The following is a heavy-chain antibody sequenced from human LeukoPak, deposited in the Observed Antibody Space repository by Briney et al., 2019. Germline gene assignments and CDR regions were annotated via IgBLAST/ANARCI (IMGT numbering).Heavy chain of an antibody. CDR1: GFTFSSYG. D-gene: IGHD6-19*01. CDR3: AKDEYSSGWYEDYFDY. Sequence: GGSLRLSCAASGFTFSSYGVHWVRQAPGKGLEWVAFIRYDGSNKYYADSVKGRFTISRDNSKNTLYLQMNSLRAEDTAVYYCAKDEYSSGWYEDYFDYWGQGTLVTVSS. J-gene: IGHJ4*02. CDR2: IRYDGSNK. V-gene: IGHV3-30*02.